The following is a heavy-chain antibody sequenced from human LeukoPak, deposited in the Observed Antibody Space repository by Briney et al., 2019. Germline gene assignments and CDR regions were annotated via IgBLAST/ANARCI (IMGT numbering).Heavy chain of an antibody. CDR2: MNPNSGNT. V-gene: IGHV1-8*01. CDR3: ARGALYDSGGYNSEDFVY. D-gene: IGHD3-22*01. J-gene: IGHJ4*01. Sequence: GASVTLSFTCAGYTFTSYDINWVRQATGQGLEWMGWMNPNSGNTGYAQKFQGRVTMTRNTSISTAYLELGSLRSEDTAVYYCARGALYDSGGYNSEDFVYWGQ. CDR1: GYTFTSYD.